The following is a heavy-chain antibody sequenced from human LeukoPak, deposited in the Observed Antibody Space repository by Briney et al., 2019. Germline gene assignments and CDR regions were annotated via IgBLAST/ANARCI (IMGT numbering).Heavy chain of an antibody. CDR1: SGSISSSTYY. CDR2: IYYTGST. CDR3: ARAQRWLQLDAFDI. D-gene: IGHD5-24*01. J-gene: IGHJ3*02. Sequence: PSETLSLTCTVSSGSISSSTYYWGWIRQPPGKGLEWIGTIYYTGSTYYNPSLKSRVTISVDTSKNQFSLKLTSVTAADTAVYYCARAQRWLQLDAFDIWGQGTMVTVSS. V-gene: IGHV4-39*07.